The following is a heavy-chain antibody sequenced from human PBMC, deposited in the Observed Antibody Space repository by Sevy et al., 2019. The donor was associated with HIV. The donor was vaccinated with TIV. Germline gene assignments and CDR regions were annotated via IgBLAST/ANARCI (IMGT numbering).Heavy chain of an antibody. CDR3: ARDLLFIAADYYYMDV. D-gene: IGHD5-12*01. CDR1: GFTFSSYG. J-gene: IGHJ6*03. Sequence: GGSLRLSCAASGFTFSSYGMHWVRQAPGKGLEWVAVIWYDGSNKYYADSVKGRFTISRDNSKNTLYLQMNSLRAEDTAVYYCARDLLFIAADYYYMDVWGKGTTVTVSS. CDR2: IWYDGSNK. V-gene: IGHV3-33*01.